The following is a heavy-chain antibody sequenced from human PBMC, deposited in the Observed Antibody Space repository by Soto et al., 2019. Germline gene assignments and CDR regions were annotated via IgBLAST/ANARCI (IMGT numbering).Heavy chain of an antibody. Sequence: RLSCAASGFTFSSYGMHWVRQAPGKGLEWVAVISYDGSNKYYADSVKGRFTISRDNSKNTLYLQMNSLRAEDTAVYYCAKDGDFWSGSYGMDVWGQGTTVTVSS. CDR2: ISYDGSNK. V-gene: IGHV3-30*18. J-gene: IGHJ6*02. CDR1: GFTFSSYG. D-gene: IGHD3-3*01. CDR3: AKDGDFWSGSYGMDV.